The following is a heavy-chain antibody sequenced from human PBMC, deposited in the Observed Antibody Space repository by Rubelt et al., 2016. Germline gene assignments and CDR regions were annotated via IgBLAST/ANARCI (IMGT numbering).Heavy chain of an antibody. J-gene: IGHJ4*02. CDR1: GGSLSGYY. Sequence: QVQLQQWGAGLLKPSETLSLTCAVYGGSLSGYYWSWIRQPPGKGLEWIGEINHSGITNYNPSLKSRVTVSLDTAKNQFYLKRSSVTAADTAVYFCARGGTGTTFPLDYWGQGTLVTVSS. CDR2: INHSGIT. D-gene: IGHD1-7*01. V-gene: IGHV4-34*01. CDR3: ARGGTGTTFPLDY.